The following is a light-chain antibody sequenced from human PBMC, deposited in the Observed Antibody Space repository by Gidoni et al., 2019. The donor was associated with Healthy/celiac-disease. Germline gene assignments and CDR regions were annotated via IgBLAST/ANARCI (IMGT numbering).Light chain of an antibody. Sequence: EIVLTQSPATLSLSPGERATLSCRASQSVSSYLAWYQQKPGQAPRLLIYDASNRATGIPARLSGSGSGTDFTLTSSSLEPEELAVYYCQQRSNWPTLTFGGGTKVEIK. V-gene: IGKV3-11*01. CDR1: QSVSSY. J-gene: IGKJ4*01. CDR3: QQRSNWPTLT. CDR2: DAS.